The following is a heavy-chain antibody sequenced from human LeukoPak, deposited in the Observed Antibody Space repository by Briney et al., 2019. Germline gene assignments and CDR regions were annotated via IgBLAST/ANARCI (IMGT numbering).Heavy chain of an antibody. CDR3: ARDHNWGPDY. Sequence: ASVKVSCKASGYSFTDHYLHWLRQAPGQGLDWMGWIHPNSGDTNYAQNFQGRVSLTRDTSISTAYMELIRLRSDDTAVYYCARDHNWGPDYWGQGTLVSVSS. CDR1: GYSFTDHY. V-gene: IGHV1-2*02. D-gene: IGHD7-27*01. CDR2: IHPNSGDT. J-gene: IGHJ4*02.